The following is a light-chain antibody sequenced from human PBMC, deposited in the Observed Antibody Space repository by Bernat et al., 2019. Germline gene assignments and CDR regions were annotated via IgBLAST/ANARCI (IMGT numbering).Light chain of an antibody. Sequence: QSALTQPASVSGSPGQSITISCTGTSSDVGSYNLVSWYQQHPGKAPKLIIYEVTKRPSGVSNRFSGSKSGNTASLTISGLQPEDEADYFCCSYAGRSTFDVFGGGTELTV. J-gene: IGLJ2*01. CDR1: SSDVGSYNL. V-gene: IGLV2-23*02. CDR3: CSYAGRSTFDV. CDR2: EVT.